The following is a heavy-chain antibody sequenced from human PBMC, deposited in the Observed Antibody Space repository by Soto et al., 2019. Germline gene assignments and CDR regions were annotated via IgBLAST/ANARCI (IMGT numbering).Heavy chain of an antibody. CDR1: GFTFSGHG. Sequence: VQLVESGGGVVQPGTSLRLSCAASGFTFSGHGMHWVRQAPGKGLEWVTFIWYDGSKQYYTDSVKGRFTISRDNSKNTLYLQMNSLRAEDTAVYYCASWMGFNSGWYNYWGQGTLVTVSS. J-gene: IGHJ4*02. CDR2: IWYDGSKQ. V-gene: IGHV3-33*01. D-gene: IGHD6-19*01. CDR3: ASWMGFNSGWYNY.